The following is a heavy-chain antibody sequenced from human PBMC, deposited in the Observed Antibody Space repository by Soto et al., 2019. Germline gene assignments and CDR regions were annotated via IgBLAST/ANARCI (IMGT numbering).Heavy chain of an antibody. J-gene: IGHJ3*02. V-gene: IGHV3-13*01. D-gene: IGHD1-1*01. CDR3: ASAVDNEYAFDI. CDR1: GFTFSSYD. CDR2: IGTAGDT. Sequence: DVQLVESGGGLVQPGGSLRLSCAASGFTFSSYDMHWVRQATGKGLEWVSAIGTAGDTYYPGSVKGRFTISRENAKNTLYLQMNSLRAEDTAVYYCASAVDNEYAFDIWGQGTMVTVSS.